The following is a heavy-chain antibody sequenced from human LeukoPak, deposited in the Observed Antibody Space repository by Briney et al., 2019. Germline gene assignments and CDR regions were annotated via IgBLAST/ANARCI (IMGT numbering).Heavy chain of an antibody. J-gene: IGHJ4*02. CDR1: GFTFSSYA. CDR3: AKEVRGYSYGYEGDY. V-gene: IGHV3-23*01. CDR2: ISGSGGST. D-gene: IGHD5-18*01. Sequence: GGSLRLSCAASGFTFSSYAMSWVRQAPGKGLEWVSAISGSGGSTSYADSVKGRFTISRDNSKNTLYLQMNSLRAEDTAVYYCAKEVRGYSYGYEGDYWGQGTLVTVSS.